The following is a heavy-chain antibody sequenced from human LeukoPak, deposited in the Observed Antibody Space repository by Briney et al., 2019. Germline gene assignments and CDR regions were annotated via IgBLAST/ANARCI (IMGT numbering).Heavy chain of an antibody. J-gene: IGHJ4*02. V-gene: IGHV3-30-3*01. Sequence: GGSLRLSCAASGFTFSSYAMHWVRQAPGKGLEWVAVISYDGSNKYYADSVKGRFTISRDNSKNTLYLQMNSLRAEDTAVYYCARERILWFGEHDYWGQGTLVTVSS. CDR2: ISYDGSNK. D-gene: IGHD3-10*01. CDR3: ARERILWFGEHDY. CDR1: GFTFSSYA.